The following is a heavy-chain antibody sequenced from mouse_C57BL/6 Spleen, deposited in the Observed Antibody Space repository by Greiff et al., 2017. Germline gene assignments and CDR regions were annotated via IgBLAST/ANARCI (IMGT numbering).Heavy chain of an antibody. Sequence: QVQLQQPGAELVKPGASVKLSCKASGYTFTSYWMHWVKQRPGQGLEWIGMIHPNSGSTNYNEKFKSKATLTVDKSSSTAYMQLSSLTSEDSAVYYGARWGSSYEGYAMDYWGQGTSVTVSS. CDR1: GYTFTSYW. J-gene: IGHJ4*01. D-gene: IGHD1-1*01. CDR3: ARWGSSYEGYAMDY. V-gene: IGHV1-64*01. CDR2: IHPNSGST.